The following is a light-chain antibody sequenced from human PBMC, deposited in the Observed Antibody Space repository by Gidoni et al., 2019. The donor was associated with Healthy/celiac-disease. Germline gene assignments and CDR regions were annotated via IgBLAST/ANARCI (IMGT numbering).Light chain of an antibody. V-gene: IGKV3-11*01. Sequence: DIVFTQSPATLSLSPGERATLSCRASQSVSSYLAWYQQKPGQAPRLLIYDASNRATGIPARFSGSGSGTDFTLTISSLEPEDFAVYYCQQRSNSLTFGQGTRLEIK. CDR1: QSVSSY. CDR3: QQRSNSLT. CDR2: DAS. J-gene: IGKJ5*01.